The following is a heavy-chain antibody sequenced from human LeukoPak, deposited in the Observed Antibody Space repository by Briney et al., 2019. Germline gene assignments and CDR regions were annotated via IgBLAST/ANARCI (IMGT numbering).Heavy chain of an antibody. CDR1: GFIFSSYV. CDR3: AKAEGYDILTGLDY. Sequence: GSLRLSCAASGFIFSSYVMSWVRQAPGKGLEWVSTIRGRGDNTHYADSVRGRFTISRDSSKNTLYLQMNSLRTEDTAVYYCAKAEGYDILTGLDYWGQGTLVTVSS. V-gene: IGHV3-23*01. CDR2: IRGRGDNT. D-gene: IGHD3-9*01. J-gene: IGHJ4*02.